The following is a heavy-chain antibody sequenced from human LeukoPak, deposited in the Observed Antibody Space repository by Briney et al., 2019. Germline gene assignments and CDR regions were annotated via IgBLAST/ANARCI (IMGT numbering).Heavy chain of an antibody. CDR1: GGSISSSSYY. Sequence: PSETLSLTCTVSGGSISSSSYYWGWIRQPPGKGLEWIGSIYYSGSTYYNPSLKSRVTISVDTSKNQFSLKLSSVTAADTAVYYCAKKTYYYDSNDYYGYYFDYWGQGTLVTVSS. J-gene: IGHJ4*02. D-gene: IGHD3-22*01. CDR3: AKKTYYYDSNDYYGYYFDY. V-gene: IGHV4-39*01. CDR2: IYYSGST.